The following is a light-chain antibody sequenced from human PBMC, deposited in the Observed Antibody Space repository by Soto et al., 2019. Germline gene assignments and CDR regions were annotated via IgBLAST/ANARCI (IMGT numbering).Light chain of an antibody. V-gene: IGKV1-5*03. J-gene: IGKJ1*01. CDR2: KAS. Sequence: DIQMTQSPSTLSASVGDRVTITCRASESISSWLAWYQQKPGKAPKLLIYKASSLESGVPSRFSGSGSGTEFTLTISSLQPDDFATDYCQQYNSYSATFGHGTKVEIK. CDR1: ESISSW. CDR3: QQYNSYSAT.